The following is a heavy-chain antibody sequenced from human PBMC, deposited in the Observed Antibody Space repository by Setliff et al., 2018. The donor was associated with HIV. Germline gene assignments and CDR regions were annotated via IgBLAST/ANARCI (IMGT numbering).Heavy chain of an antibody. CDR2: IYPGDSDA. D-gene: IGHD1-26*01. CDR3: AXLGWXLFLXRPDYFDX. CDR1: GYDVTRYW. J-gene: IGHJ4*01. V-gene: IGHV5-51*01. Sequence: GESLKISCRASGYDVTRYWIGWVRQMPGQALEWIGVIYPGDSDARYSPSFQDQVTIAADTSISTXYLQWSSLKASDTAMYYCAXLGWXLFLXRPDYFDXXGXXXLVTVSS.